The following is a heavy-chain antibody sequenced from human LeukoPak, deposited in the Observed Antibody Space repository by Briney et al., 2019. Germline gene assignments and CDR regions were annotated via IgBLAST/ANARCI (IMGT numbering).Heavy chain of an antibody. V-gene: IGHV3-49*04. CDR1: GFTFGDYA. J-gene: IGHJ4*02. D-gene: IGHD3-10*01. CDR3: TGVYSDY. CDR2: IRSKAYSGTT. Sequence: GGSLRLSCTASGFTFGDYAMSWVRQAPGKGLEWVGFIRSKAYSGTTEYAASVKGRFTISRDDSKSIAYLQMNSLKTEDTAVYYCTGVYSDYWGQGTLVTVSS.